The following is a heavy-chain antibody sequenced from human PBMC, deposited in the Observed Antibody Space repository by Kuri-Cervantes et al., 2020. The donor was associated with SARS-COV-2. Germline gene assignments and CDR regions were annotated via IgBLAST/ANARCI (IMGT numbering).Heavy chain of an antibody. V-gene: IGHV4-31*03. Sequence: SETLSLTCTVSGGSISSGGYYWSWIRQHPGKGLEWIGYIYYSGSTYYNPSLKSRVTISVDTSKNQFSLKLSSVTAADTAVYYCARVFNGYSYGYDYYYYGMDVWGQGTTVTVSS. D-gene: IGHD5-18*01. CDR1: GGSISSGGYY. CDR3: ARVFNGYSYGYDYYYYGMDV. CDR2: IYYSGST. J-gene: IGHJ6*02.